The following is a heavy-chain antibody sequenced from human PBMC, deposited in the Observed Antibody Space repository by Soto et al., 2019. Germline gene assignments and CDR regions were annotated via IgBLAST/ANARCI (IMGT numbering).Heavy chain of an antibody. D-gene: IGHD5-12*01. CDR3: AGEYSGYDFPAFDI. Sequence: GGSLRLSCAASGFTVSSNYMSWVRQAPGKGLEWVSVIYSGGSTYYADSVKGRFTISRDNSKNTLYLQMNSLRAEDTAVYYCAGEYSGYDFPAFDIWGQGTMVTVSS. V-gene: IGHV3-66*01. J-gene: IGHJ3*02. CDR1: GFTVSSNY. CDR2: IYSGGST.